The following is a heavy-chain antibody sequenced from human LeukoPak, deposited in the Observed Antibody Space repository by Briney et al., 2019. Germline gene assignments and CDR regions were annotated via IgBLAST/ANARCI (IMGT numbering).Heavy chain of an antibody. CDR1: GYIFTGYY. V-gene: IGHV1-2*06. CDR3: ASGYCSGGSCSYYFDY. CDR2: INPNSGGT. D-gene: IGHD2-15*01. J-gene: IGHJ4*02. Sequence: APVKVSCKASGYIFTGYYMHWVRQAPGQGIDLMARINPNSGGTNYAQKFQGRVTMTRDTSISTAYMELSRLRSDDTAVYYCASGYCSGGSCSYYFDYWGQGTLVTVSS.